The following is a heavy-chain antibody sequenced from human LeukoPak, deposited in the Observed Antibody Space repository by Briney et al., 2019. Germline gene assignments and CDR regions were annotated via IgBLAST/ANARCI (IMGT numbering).Heavy chain of an antibody. Sequence: ASVKVSCKASGYTFTGYYMHWVRQAPGQGLEWMGWINPNSGGTNYAQKFQGRVTMTRDTSISTAYMELSRLRSVDTAVYYCARDRGGATLYYFDYWGQGTLVTVSS. CDR1: GYTFTGYY. CDR2: INPNSGGT. V-gene: IGHV1-2*02. J-gene: IGHJ4*02. CDR3: ARDRGGATLYYFDY. D-gene: IGHD3-16*01.